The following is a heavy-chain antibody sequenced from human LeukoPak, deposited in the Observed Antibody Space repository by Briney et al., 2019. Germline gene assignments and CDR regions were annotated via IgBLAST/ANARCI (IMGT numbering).Heavy chain of an antibody. V-gene: IGHV3-30*04. Sequence: GESLRLSCAASGFTFTNYAMHWVRQAPGKGLEWVAVISYDETNKYYEDSVKGRFTISRDSSKNTLYLQMSSLRDEDTAVYYCAKNNDYGGSYWYFDLWGRGTLVTVSS. CDR3: AKNNDYGGSYWYFDL. CDR1: GFTFTNYA. CDR2: ISYDETNK. D-gene: IGHD4-23*01. J-gene: IGHJ2*01.